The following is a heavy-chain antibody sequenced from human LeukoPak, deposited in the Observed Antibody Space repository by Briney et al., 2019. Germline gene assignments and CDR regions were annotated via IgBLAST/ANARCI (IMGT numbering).Heavy chain of an antibody. CDR2: VYSSGST. V-gene: IGHV4-61*02. CDR3: ARGGSGSYYLDY. D-gene: IGHD1-26*01. CDR1: GGSISSGSYY. Sequence: SETLSLTCTVSGGSISSGSYYWSWIRQPAGKGLEWIGRVYSSGSTDYNPSLKSRLSISVDTSKIQFSLRLSSVTVADTAVYYCARGGSGSYYLDYWGQGTLVTVSS. J-gene: IGHJ4*02.